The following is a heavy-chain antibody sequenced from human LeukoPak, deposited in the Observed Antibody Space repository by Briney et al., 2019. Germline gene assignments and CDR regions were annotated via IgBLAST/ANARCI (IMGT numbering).Heavy chain of an antibody. CDR3: ARCPKPTYYYDSSGSNWFDP. Sequence: SQTLSLTCAISGDSVSSNSAGWNWIRQSPSRGLEWLGRTYYRSKWYNDFAPSVRNRITINPDTSKNQFSLKLSSVTAADTAVYYCARCPKPTYYYDSSGSNWFDPWGQGTLVTVSS. D-gene: IGHD3-22*01. V-gene: IGHV6-1*01. CDR1: GDSVSSNSAG. J-gene: IGHJ5*02. CDR2: TYYRSKWYN.